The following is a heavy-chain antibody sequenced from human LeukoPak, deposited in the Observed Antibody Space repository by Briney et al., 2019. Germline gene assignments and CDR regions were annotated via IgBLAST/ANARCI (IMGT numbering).Heavy chain of an antibody. CDR1: GFTFSSYA. CDR2: ISGSGGST. D-gene: IGHD3-22*01. Sequence: GGSLRLSCAASGFTFSSYAMSWVRQAPGKGLEWVPAISGSGGSTYYADSVKGRFTISRDNSKNTLYLQMNSLRAEDTAVYYCARAHEEPRYYDSSGDFDYWGQGTLVTVSS. CDR3: ARAHEEPRYYDSSGDFDY. V-gene: IGHV3-23*01. J-gene: IGHJ4*02.